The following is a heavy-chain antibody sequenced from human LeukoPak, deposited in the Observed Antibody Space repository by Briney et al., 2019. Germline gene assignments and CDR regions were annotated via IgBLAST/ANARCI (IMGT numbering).Heavy chain of an antibody. Sequence: NPSETLSLTCTVSGGSISSYYWSWIRQPAGKGLEWIGRIYTSGSTNYNPSLKSRVIISVDKSKNQFSLKLSSVTAADTAVYYCARDIDMALDYYYYMDVWGKGTTVTVSS. CDR2: IYTSGST. CDR1: GGSISSYY. J-gene: IGHJ6*03. CDR3: ARDIDMALDYYYYMDV. V-gene: IGHV4-4*07. D-gene: IGHD2-15*01.